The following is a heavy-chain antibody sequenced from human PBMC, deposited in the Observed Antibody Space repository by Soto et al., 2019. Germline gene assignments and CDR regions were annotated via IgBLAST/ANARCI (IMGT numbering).Heavy chain of an antibody. Sequence: ASVKVSCKASGYTFTSYDINWVRQATGQGLEWMGWMTPNSGNTGYAQKFQGRVTMTRKTSISTAYMELSSLRSEDTAVYYCARATPTHDAFDIWGQGTMVTVSS. J-gene: IGHJ3*02. CDR3: ARATPTHDAFDI. CDR2: MTPNSGNT. CDR1: GYTFTSYD. D-gene: IGHD2-15*01. V-gene: IGHV1-8*01.